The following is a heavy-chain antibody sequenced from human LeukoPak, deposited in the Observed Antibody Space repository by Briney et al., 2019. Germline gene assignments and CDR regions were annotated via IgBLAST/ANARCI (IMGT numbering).Heavy chain of an antibody. J-gene: IGHJ4*02. CDR3: AKDLSGYDDY. CDR2: ISGSGGNT. D-gene: IGHD5-12*01. V-gene: IGHV3-23*01. CDR1: GFTFSSYA. Sequence: GGSLRPSCAASGFTFSSYAMSWVRQAPGKGLEWVSAISGSGGNTYYADSVKGRFTISRDNSKNTLYLQMNSLRAEDTAVYYCAKDLSGYDDYWGQGTLVTVSS.